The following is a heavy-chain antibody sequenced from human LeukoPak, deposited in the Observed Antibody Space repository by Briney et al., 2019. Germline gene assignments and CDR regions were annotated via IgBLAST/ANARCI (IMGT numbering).Heavy chain of an antibody. D-gene: IGHD3-22*01. Sequence: SVKVSYKASGGTFSSYAISWVRQAPGQGLEWMGGIIPIFGTANYAQKFQGRVTITADKSTSTAYMELSSLRSEDTAVYYCATGRYYYDSSGYYPLDYWGQGTLVTVSS. V-gene: IGHV1-69*06. CDR3: ATGRYYYDSSGYYPLDY. J-gene: IGHJ4*02. CDR1: GGTFSSYA. CDR2: IIPIFGTA.